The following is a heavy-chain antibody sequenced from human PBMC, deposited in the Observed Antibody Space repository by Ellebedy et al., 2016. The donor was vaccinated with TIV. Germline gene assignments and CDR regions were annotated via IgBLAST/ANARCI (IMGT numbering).Heavy chain of an antibody. CDR3: ARRLGIYYSTYYMDV. D-gene: IGHD1-26*01. CDR1: DASYDGYY. V-gene: IGHV4-34*01. CDR2: INHRGRT. Sequence: SETLSLTCAFYDASYDGYYCGWIRQSPGKGLEWIAAINHRGRTNYNPSLKSRVTVPLDSSNHQYSLNLTSVIAADTGVYFCARRLGIYYSTYYMDVWGKGTSVTVSS. J-gene: IGHJ6*03.